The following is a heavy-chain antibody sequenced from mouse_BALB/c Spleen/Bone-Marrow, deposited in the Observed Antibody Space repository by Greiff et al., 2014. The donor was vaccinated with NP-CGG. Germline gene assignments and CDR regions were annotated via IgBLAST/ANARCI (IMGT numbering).Heavy chain of an antibody. CDR2: IWAGGST. V-gene: IGHV2-9*02. J-gene: IGHJ3*01. CDR3: ASPIYYDYPLFAY. CDR1: GFSLTSYG. Sequence: QVQLKESGPGLVAPSQSLSITRTVSGFSLTSYGVHWVRQPPGKGLEWLGVIWAGGSTNYNSALMSRLSISKDNSKSQVFLKMNGLQTDDTAMYYCASPIYYDYPLFAYWGQGTLVTVSA. D-gene: IGHD2-4*01.